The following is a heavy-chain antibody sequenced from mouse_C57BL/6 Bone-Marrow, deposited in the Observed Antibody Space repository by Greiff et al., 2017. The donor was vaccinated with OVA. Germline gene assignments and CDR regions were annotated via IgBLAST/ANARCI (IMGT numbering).Heavy chain of an antibody. D-gene: IGHD1-1*01. V-gene: IGHV5-12*01. CDR3: ARNYGSSSAWFAY. J-gene: IGHJ3*01. CDR1: GFTFSDYY. CDR2: ISNGGGST. Sequence: EVNVVESGGGLVQPGGSLKLSCAASGFTFSDYYMYWVRQTPEKRLEWVAYISNGGGSTYYPDTVKGRFTISRDNAKNTLYLQMSRLKSEDTAMYYCARNYGSSSAWFAYWGQGTLVTVSA.